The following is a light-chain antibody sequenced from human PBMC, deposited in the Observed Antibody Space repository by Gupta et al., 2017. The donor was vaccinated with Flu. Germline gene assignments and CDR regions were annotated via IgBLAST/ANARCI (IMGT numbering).Light chain of an antibody. CDR1: SSDVGGYNY. CDR2: EVS. Sequence: HSPLPQPSSACGSPGQSVIISCAATSSDVGGYNYVSWYQQHPGKAPKLMIYEVSKRPSGVPDRFSGSKSGNTASLTVSGLQAEDEADYYCSSYAGSNNVVFGGGTKLTVL. CDR3: SSYAGSNNVV. V-gene: IGLV2-8*01. J-gene: IGLJ2*01.